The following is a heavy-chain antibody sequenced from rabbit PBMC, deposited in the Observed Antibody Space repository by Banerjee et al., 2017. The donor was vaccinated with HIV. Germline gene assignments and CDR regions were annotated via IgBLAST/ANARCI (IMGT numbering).Heavy chain of an antibody. CDR2: IYTGSGGT. CDR3: ARDPAGYTGYDYVPYGMDL. J-gene: IGHJ6*01. CDR1: GFDFSSYG. V-gene: IGHV1S39*01. Sequence: QEQLVESGGGLVQPGGSLKLSCKASGFDFSSYGVSWVRQAPGKGLEWIGDIYTGSGGTWDASRVNGRFTISKTSSSTVTLQMTSLTAADTATYFCARDPAGYTGYDYVPYGMDLWGQGTLVTVS. D-gene: IGHD6-1*01.